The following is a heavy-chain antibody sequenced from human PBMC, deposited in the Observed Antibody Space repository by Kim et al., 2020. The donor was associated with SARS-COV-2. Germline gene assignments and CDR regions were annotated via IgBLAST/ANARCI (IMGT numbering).Heavy chain of an antibody. Sequence: GESLKISCKTFGYDFTNYWIGWVRQMPGKGLEWMGIFYPGDSDVIYSPSFKGQVTFSADTFTSTAFLQWNALRASDTAMYYCAKVRVRVTETYENWFDGWGQGTLVTVTS. V-gene: IGHV5-51*01. CDR2: FYPGDSDV. CDR1: GYDFTNYW. D-gene: IGHD3-3*01. CDR3: AKVRVRVTETYENWFDG. J-gene: IGHJ5*02.